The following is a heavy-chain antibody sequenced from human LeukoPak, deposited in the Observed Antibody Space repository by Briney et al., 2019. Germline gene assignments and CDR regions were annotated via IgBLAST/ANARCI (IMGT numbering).Heavy chain of an antibody. V-gene: IGHV4-59*01. CDR1: GVSISSYY. D-gene: IGHD3-9*01. Sequence: SETLSLTCTVSGVSISSYYWSWIRQPPGKGLEWIGYIYYSGSTNYNPSLKSRVTISVDTSKNQFSLKLSSVTAADTAVYYCARSQDYDILTGYSTYYYYYGMDVWGQGTTVTVSS. CDR3: ARSQDYDILTGYSTYYYYYGMDV. CDR2: IYYSGST. J-gene: IGHJ6*02.